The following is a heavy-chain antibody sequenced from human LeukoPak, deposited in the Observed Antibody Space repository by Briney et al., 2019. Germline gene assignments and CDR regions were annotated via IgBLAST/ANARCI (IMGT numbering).Heavy chain of an antibody. Sequence: TGGSLRLSCAASGFTFSSYAMSWVRQAPGKGLEWVSAISGSGGSTYYADSVKGRFTISRDNSKNTLYLQMNSLRAEDTAVYYCAKGLVVTAIRRYYYYGMDVWGQGTTVTVSS. CDR1: GFTFSSYA. J-gene: IGHJ6*02. CDR2: ISGSGGST. D-gene: IGHD2-21*02. CDR3: AKGLVVTAIRRYYYYGMDV. V-gene: IGHV3-23*01.